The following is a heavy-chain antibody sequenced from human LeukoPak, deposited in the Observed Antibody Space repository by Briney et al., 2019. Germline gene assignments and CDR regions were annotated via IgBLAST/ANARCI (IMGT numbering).Heavy chain of an antibody. J-gene: IGHJ4*02. CDR2: IYYSGST. Sequence: SETLSLTCTVSGGSISGSSYYWGWIRQPPGKGLEWIGSIYYSGSTYYNPSLKSRVTISVDTSKNQFSLKLSSVTAADTAVYYCARVDYDSSGPRFDYWGQGTLVTVSS. CDR1: GGSISGSSYY. V-gene: IGHV4-39*07. CDR3: ARVDYDSSGPRFDY. D-gene: IGHD3-22*01.